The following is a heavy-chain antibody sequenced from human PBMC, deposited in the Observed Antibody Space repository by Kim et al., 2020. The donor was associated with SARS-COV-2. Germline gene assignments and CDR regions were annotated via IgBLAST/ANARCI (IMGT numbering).Heavy chain of an antibody. CDR3: AKDRADCSGGSCYYYYYGMDV. CDR2: ISWNSGSI. Sequence: GGSLRLSCAASGFTFGDYAMHWVRQAPGKGLEWVSGISWNSGSIGYADSVKGRFTISRDNAKNSLYLQMNSLRAEDTALYYCAKDRADCSGGSCYYYYYGMDVWGQGTTVTVSS. D-gene: IGHD2-15*01. CDR1: GFTFGDYA. J-gene: IGHJ6*02. V-gene: IGHV3-9*01.